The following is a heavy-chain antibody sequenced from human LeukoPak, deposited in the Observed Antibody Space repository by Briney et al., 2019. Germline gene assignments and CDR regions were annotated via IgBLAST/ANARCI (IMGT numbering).Heavy chain of an antibody. Sequence: PGGSLRLSCAASGFIVSSNSMTWVRQAPGKGLEWVSLIYSGDNTYYADSVKGRFTISRDNSKNTLYLQMNSLRAEDTAVYYCAREDSYYYGSGSYPFDYWGQGTLVTVSS. D-gene: IGHD3-10*01. J-gene: IGHJ4*02. CDR2: IYSGDNT. CDR1: GFIVSSNS. V-gene: IGHV3-66*01. CDR3: AREDSYYYGSGSYPFDY.